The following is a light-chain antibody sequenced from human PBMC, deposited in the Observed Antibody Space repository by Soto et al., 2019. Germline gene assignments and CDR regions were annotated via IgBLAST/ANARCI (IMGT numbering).Light chain of an antibody. CDR2: DVT. Sequence: QSVLTQPRSVSGSPGQSVTISCTGTSSDVGGYNYVSWFQQHPGKAPKVMIYDVTERPSGVPDRFSGSKSGNTASLTISGPQAEDEADYYCCSYAGSYTFLFGGGTKLTVL. CDR1: SSDVGGYNY. CDR3: CSYAGSYTFL. V-gene: IGLV2-11*01. J-gene: IGLJ2*01.